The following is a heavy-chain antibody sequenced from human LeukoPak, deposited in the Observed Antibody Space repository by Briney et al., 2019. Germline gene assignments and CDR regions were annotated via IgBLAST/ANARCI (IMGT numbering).Heavy chain of an antibody. CDR3: ARSGLSRFGF. D-gene: IGHD2/OR15-2a*01. CDR2: ISSDGSNI. V-gene: IGHV3-74*01. J-gene: IGHJ4*02. CDR1: GFTFSSYW. Sequence: GGSLRLPCAASGFTFSSYWMNWVRQVPGKGLEWVSRISSDGSNINYADSVKGRFTISRDNSRNTLYLQMNSLRAEDTAVYYCARSGLSRFGFWGQGTLVTVSS.